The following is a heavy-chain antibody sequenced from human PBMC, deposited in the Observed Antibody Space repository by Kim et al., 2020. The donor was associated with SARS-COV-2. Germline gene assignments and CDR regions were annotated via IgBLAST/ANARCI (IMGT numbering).Heavy chain of an antibody. CDR1: GFTFSNFG. Sequence: GGSLRLSCAASGFTFSNFGIHWVRQAPGKGLEWVAVIAYDGSNKYYADSVKGRFTISRDNSKNTVVLQMNSLRVEDTAMYYCAKGSEYFYDDSGYPNWF. CDR2: IAYDGSNK. CDR3: AKGSEYFYDDSGYPNWF. J-gene: IGHJ5*01. V-gene: IGHV3-30*18. D-gene: IGHD3-22*01.